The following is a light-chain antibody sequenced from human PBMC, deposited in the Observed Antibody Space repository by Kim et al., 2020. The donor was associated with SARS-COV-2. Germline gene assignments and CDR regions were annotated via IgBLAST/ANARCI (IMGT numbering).Light chain of an antibody. V-gene: IGKV4-1*01. J-gene: IGKJ2*01. CDR2: WAS. Sequence: DIVMTQSPTSLAVSLGERATIHCKSSQSVLYSSNNQNYLRWYQQKPGQPPKLLIYWASTRDSGVPDRFSGSVSGTDFTLTISSLQAEDVAVYYCQQYYSSPYTFGQGTKVDIK. CDR3: QQYYSSPYT. CDR1: QSVLYSSNNQNY.